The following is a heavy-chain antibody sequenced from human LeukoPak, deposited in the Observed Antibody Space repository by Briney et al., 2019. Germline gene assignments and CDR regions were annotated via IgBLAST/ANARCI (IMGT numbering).Heavy chain of an antibody. Sequence: PGGSLHISCQGSEYSFTSYWIGWVGQMPGKGLEWMGIIYPGEADTSYSPSFQGQVTISADKTISTAYLQWSSLKASDTAMYYCARLPSSSGYYKPYYFDYWGQGTLVTVSS. V-gene: IGHV5-51*01. CDR1: EYSFTSYW. D-gene: IGHD3-22*01. CDR2: IYPGEADT. J-gene: IGHJ4*02. CDR3: ARLPSSSGYYKPYYFDY.